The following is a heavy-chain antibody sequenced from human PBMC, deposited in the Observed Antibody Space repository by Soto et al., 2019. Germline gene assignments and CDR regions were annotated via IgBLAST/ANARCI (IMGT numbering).Heavy chain of an antibody. V-gene: IGHV3-73*01. D-gene: IGHD2-15*01. J-gene: IGHJ6*03. Sequence: EVQLVESGGGLVQPGGSLKLSCAASGFTFSGSAMHWVRQASGKGLEWVGRIRSKANSYATAYAASVKGRFTISRDDSKNTAYLQMNSLKTEDTAVYYCTTPQVRSLVAATGAYYMDVWGKGTTVTVSS. CDR3: TTPQVRSLVAATGAYYMDV. CDR2: IRSKANSYAT. CDR1: GFTFSGSA.